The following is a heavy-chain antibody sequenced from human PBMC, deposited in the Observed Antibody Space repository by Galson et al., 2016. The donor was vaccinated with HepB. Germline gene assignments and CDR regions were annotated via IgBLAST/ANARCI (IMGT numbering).Heavy chain of an antibody. CDR1: GFTFSAYA. CDR3: AKMDEGTSKRNIDY. D-gene: IGHD2-2*03. V-gene: IGHV3-23*01. J-gene: IGHJ4*02. CDR2: VSATGGTT. Sequence: SLRLSCAASGFTFSAYAMTWVRQAPGKGLEWVSAVSATGGTTYYGESVKGRFTISRDNSKNTLYLQMNSLRAEDTAVYSCAKMDEGTSKRNIDYWGQRTLVTVST.